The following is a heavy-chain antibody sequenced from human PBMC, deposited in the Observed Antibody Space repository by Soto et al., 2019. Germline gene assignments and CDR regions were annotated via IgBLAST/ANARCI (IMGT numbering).Heavy chain of an antibody. CDR2: INPNSGGT. J-gene: IGHJ6*02. V-gene: IGHV1-2*04. D-gene: IGHD1-26*01. Sequence: VASVKVSCKASGYTFTGYYMHWVRQAPGQGLEWMGWINPNSGGTNYAQKFQGWVTMTRDTSISTAYMELSRLRSDDTAVYYCARERIYSGSYYGMDVWGQGTTVTVSS. CDR1: GYTFTGYY. CDR3: ARERIYSGSYYGMDV.